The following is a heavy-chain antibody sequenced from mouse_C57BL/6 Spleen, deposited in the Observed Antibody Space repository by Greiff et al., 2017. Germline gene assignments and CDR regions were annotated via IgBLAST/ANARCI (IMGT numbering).Heavy chain of an antibody. J-gene: IGHJ2*01. CDR3: AREGTGTNFDY. CDR1: GYAFSSYW. Sequence: QVQLQQSGAELVKPGASVKISCKASGYAFSSYWMNWVKQRPGKGLEWIGQIYPGDGDTNYNGKFKGKATLTADKSSSTAYMQLSSLTSEDSAVYFCAREGTGTNFDYWGQGTTLTGSS. CDR2: IYPGDGDT. D-gene: IGHD4-1*01. V-gene: IGHV1-80*01.